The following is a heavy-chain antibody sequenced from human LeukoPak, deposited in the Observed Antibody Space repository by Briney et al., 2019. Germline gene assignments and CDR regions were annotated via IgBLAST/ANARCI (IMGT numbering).Heavy chain of an antibody. D-gene: IGHD4-17*01. V-gene: IGHV5-10-1*01. J-gene: IGHJ4*02. CDR2: IDPSDSYT. CDR1: GYNFTSYW. Sequence: LWEALEISSKGSGYNFTSYWISWVRQVPGNGLEWMGRIDPSDSYTNYSPSFQGHVTISADKSISTAYLQWSSLKASDTAMYYCARRTDYGDFLDYWGQGTLVTVSS. CDR3: ARRTDYGDFLDY.